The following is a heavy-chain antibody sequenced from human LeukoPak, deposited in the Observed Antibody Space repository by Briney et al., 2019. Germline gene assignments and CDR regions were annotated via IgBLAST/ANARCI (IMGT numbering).Heavy chain of an antibody. D-gene: IGHD6-19*01. CDR3: VRDYGGWYRY. V-gene: IGHV1-69*05. CDR1: GGTFSSYA. Sequence: ASVKVSCKASGGTFSSYAISWVRQAPGQGLEWMGGIIPIFGTANYEQKFQGRVTITTDESTSTAYMELSSLRSEDTAVYYCVRDYGGWYRYWGQGTLVTVFS. J-gene: IGHJ4*02. CDR2: IIPIFGTA.